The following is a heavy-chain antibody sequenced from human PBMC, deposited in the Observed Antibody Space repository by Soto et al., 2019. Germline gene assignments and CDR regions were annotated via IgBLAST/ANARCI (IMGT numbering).Heavy chain of an antibody. Sequence: PGGSLRLSCVGSGFSFSSYCVHWVRQPPGKGLEWVSRINAGGTSISYADSVKGRFTISRDNAKNTLHLQMDGLGVDDTAVYYCARAGSYRFDYWGLGTLVTVSS. CDR3: ARAGSYRFDY. J-gene: IGHJ4*02. V-gene: IGHV3-74*01. CDR1: GFSFSSYC. CDR2: INAGGTSI. D-gene: IGHD3-10*01.